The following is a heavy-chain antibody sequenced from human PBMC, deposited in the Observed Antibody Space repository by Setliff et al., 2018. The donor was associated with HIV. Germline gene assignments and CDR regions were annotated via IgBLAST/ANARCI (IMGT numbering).Heavy chain of an antibody. CDR2: ISPSSSTL. CDR1: GLTFSSYS. CDR3: AREEPFWNGYYYTYYFDS. Sequence: GGSLRLSCVASGLTFSSYSMNWVRQAPGKGLEWVSYISPSSSTLYYADSVKGRFTISRDNAKNSLYLQMNSLRVEDTAVYYCAREEPFWNGYYYTYYFDSWGQGTLVTVSS. V-gene: IGHV3-48*01. D-gene: IGHD3-3*01. J-gene: IGHJ4*02.